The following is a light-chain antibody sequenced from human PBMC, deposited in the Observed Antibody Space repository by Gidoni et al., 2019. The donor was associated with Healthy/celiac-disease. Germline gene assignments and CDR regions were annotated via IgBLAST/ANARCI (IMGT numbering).Light chain of an antibody. Sequence: EIVITQSPATPSVSAGERATLSCRASQSVNSNLAWYQQKPGQAPRLLIYGASTRATGIPARFSGSGSGKEFTLTISSLQSEDFAVYYCQQYNNWGTFGQGTKVEIK. CDR3: QQYNNWGT. J-gene: IGKJ1*01. CDR2: GAS. CDR1: QSVNSN. V-gene: IGKV3-15*01.